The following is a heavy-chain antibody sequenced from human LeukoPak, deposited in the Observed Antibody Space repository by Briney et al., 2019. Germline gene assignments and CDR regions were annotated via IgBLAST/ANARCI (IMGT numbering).Heavy chain of an antibody. J-gene: IGHJ4*02. CDR2: ISSSSSTI. Sequence: GGSLRLSCAASGFSFSSYGMHWVRQAPGKGLEWLSYISSSSSTIYYADSVKGRFTISRDNAKNSLYLQMNSLRDEDTAVYYCARRFEYWGQGTLVTVSS. V-gene: IGHV3-48*02. CDR3: ARRFEY. CDR1: GFSFSSYG.